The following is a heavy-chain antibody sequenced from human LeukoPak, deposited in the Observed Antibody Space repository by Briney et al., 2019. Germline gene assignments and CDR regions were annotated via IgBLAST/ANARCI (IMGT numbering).Heavy chain of an antibody. D-gene: IGHD6-19*01. Sequence: GGSLRLSCAASGFTFSISAMSWVRQAPGKGLEWVSAISGSGGSTYYADSVKGRFTISRDNSKNTLYLQMNSLRAEDTAVYYCAKPVIAVAGEEDYWGQGTLVTVSS. CDR3: AKPVIAVAGEEDY. V-gene: IGHV3-23*01. CDR2: ISGSGGST. CDR1: GFTFSISA. J-gene: IGHJ4*02.